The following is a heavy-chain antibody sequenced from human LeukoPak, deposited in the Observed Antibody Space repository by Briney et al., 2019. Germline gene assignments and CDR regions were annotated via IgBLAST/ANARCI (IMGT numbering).Heavy chain of an antibody. CDR1: GGSISSYY. Sequence: SETLSLTCTGSGGSISSYYWSWIRQPPGKGLEWIGHIYYSGSTNYNPSLKSRVAISVDTSKNQFSLKLSSVTAADTAVYYCARHRGYSSGWYAFDYWGQGTLVTVSS. CDR2: IYYSGST. D-gene: IGHD6-19*01. CDR3: ARHRGYSSGWYAFDY. J-gene: IGHJ4*02. V-gene: IGHV4-59*08.